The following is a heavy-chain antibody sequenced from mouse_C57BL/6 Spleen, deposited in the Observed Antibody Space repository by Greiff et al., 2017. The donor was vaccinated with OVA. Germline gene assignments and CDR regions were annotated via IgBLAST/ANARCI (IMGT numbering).Heavy chain of an antibody. Sequence: VQLQQSGPELVKPGASVKISCKASGYAFSSSWMNWVKQRPGKGLEWIGRIYPGDGDTNYNGKFKGKATLTADKSSSTAYMQLSSLTSEDSAVYFCAREDIAWFAYWGQGTLVTVSA. V-gene: IGHV1-82*01. CDR3: AREDIAWFAY. CDR1: GYAFSSSW. J-gene: IGHJ3*01. CDR2: IYPGDGDT. D-gene: IGHD3-3*01.